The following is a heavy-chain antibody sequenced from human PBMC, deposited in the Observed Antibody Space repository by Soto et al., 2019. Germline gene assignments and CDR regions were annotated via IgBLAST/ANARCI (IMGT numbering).Heavy chain of an antibody. Sequence: GESLKISCQCTGYTFTNYWIGWVRQMPGKGLEWMGIVYPGNSDTRYSPSFQGQVTISADKSISTAYLQWSSLKASDTAMYYCARPYISGLAEAFHYWGQGTLVTVSS. CDR3: ARPYISGLAEAFHY. D-gene: IGHD6-13*01. V-gene: IGHV5-51*01. J-gene: IGHJ4*02. CDR2: VYPGNSDT. CDR1: GYTFTNYW.